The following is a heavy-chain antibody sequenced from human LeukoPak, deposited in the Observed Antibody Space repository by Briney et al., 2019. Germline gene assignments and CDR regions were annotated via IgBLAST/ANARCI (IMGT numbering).Heavy chain of an antibody. CDR3: ARVMTTVTKAFDY. J-gene: IGHJ4*02. CDR2: ISGSGGST. D-gene: IGHD4-17*01. CDR1: GFTFSSYA. V-gene: IGHV3-23*01. Sequence: SGGSLRLSCAASGFTFSSYAMSWVRQAPGKGLEWVSAISGSGGSTYYADSVKGRFTISRDNAKNSLYLQMNSLRAEDTAVYYCARVMTTVTKAFDYWGQGTLVTVSS.